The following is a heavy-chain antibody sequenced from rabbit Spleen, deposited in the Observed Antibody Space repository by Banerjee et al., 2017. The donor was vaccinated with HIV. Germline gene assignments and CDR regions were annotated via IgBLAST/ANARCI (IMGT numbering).Heavy chain of an antibody. V-gene: IGHV1S40*01. Sequence: QSLEESGGDLVKPGASLTLTCKASGFSFSSGYYMCWVRQAPGRGLEWIGCIYAGSSGSTYYANWAKGRFTISKTSSTTVTLQMTSLTAADTATYFCARGDVYGNHGYDLWGQGTLVTVS. CDR2: IYAGSSGST. D-gene: IGHD6-1*01. J-gene: IGHJ3*01. CDR1: GFSFSSGYY. CDR3: ARGDVYGNHGYDL.